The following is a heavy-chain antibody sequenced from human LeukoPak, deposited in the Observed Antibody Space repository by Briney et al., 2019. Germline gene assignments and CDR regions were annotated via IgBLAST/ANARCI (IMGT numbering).Heavy chain of an antibody. CDR1: GFTFSSYA. D-gene: IGHD4-17*01. J-gene: IGHJ4*02. CDR2: ISYDGSNK. CDR3: ARGGDYLDY. V-gene: IGHV3-30-3*01. Sequence: GGSLRHSCAASGFTFSSYAMHWVRQAPGKGLEWVAVISYDGSNKYYADSVKGRFTISRDNSKNTLYLQMNSLRAEDTAVYYCARGGDYLDYWGQGTLVTVSS.